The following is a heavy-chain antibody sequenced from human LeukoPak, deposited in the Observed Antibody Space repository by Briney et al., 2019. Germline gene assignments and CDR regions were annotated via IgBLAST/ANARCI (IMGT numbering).Heavy chain of an antibody. Sequence: SVKVSCKASRGTFSSYAISWVRQAPGQGLEWMGGIIPIFGTANYAQKFQGRVTITADESTSTAYMELSSLRSEDTAVDYCAREVGATLASFDYWGQGTLVTVSS. V-gene: IGHV1-69*13. CDR3: AREVGATLASFDY. CDR2: IIPIFGTA. D-gene: IGHD1-26*01. J-gene: IGHJ4*02. CDR1: RGTFSSYA.